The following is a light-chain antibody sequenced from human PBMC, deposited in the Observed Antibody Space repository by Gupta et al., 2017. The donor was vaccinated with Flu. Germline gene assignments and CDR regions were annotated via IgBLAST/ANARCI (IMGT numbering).Light chain of an antibody. V-gene: IGKV1-16*01. CDR3: QHYNSYPIT. J-gene: IGKJ5*01. CDR2: AAY. CDR1: QDIGNR. Sequence: DIQMTQSPSSLSASLGDRVTITCRASQDIGNRLAWFQQKAGKAPKALIFAAYTLLTGVPSRFSGSGSGTDFTRTISSLQPEDFATYYCQHYNSYPITFGQGTRL.